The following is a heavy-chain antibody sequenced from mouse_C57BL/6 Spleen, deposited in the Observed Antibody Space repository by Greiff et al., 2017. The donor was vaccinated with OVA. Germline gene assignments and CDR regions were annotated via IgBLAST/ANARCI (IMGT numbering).Heavy chain of an antibody. CDR3: ARPGTTGNYFDY. Sequence: EVNLVESGGGLVKPGGSLKLSCAASGFTFSDYGMHWVRQAPEKGLEWVAYISSGSSTIYYADTVKGRFTISRDNAKNTLFLQMTSLRSEDTAMYYCARPGTTGNYFDYWGQGTTLTVSS. V-gene: IGHV5-17*01. D-gene: IGHD4-1*01. J-gene: IGHJ2*01. CDR1: GFTFSDYG. CDR2: ISSGSSTI.